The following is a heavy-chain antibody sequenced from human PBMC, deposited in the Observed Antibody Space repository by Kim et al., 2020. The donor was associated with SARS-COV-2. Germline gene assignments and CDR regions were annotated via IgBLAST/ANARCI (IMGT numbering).Heavy chain of an antibody. J-gene: IGHJ6*02. CDR2: IYYSGST. V-gene: IGHV4-59*01. CDR1: GGSISSYY. Sequence: SETLSLTCTVSGGSISSYYWSWIRQPPGKGLEWIGYIYYSGSTNYNTSLKSRVTISVDTSKNQFSLKLSSVTAADTAVYYCARDVSIAVAGNLYYYGMDVWGQGTTVTVSS. CDR3: ARDVSIAVAGNLYYYGMDV. D-gene: IGHD6-19*01.